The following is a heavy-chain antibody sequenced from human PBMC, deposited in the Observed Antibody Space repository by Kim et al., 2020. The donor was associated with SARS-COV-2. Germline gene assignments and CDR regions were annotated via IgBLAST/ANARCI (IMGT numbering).Heavy chain of an antibody. Sequence: GGSLRLSCAASGFTFSSYSMNWVRQAPGKGLEWVSYISSSSSTIYYADSVKSRFTISRDNAKNSLYLQMNSLRDEDTAVYYCARDPYFTIFGVAPPFYYYYYMDVWGKGTTVTVSS. J-gene: IGHJ6*03. V-gene: IGHV3-48*02. CDR1: GFTFSSYS. D-gene: IGHD3-3*01. CDR2: ISSSSSTI. CDR3: ARDPYFTIFGVAPPFYYYYYMDV.